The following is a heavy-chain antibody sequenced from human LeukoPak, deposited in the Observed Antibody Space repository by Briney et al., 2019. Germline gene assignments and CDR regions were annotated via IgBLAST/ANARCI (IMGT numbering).Heavy chain of an antibody. J-gene: IGHJ4*02. CDR1: GFTFSGYG. V-gene: IGHV3-30*18. CDR2: ISYDGSYK. Sequence: GRSLRLSCAASGFTFSGYGMHWVRQAPGKGLEWVAVISYDGSYKYYADSVQGRFTISRDNSKSTLYLQMNSLRPDDTAVYYCAKWDFDYWGQGTLVTVSS. CDR3: AKWDFDY.